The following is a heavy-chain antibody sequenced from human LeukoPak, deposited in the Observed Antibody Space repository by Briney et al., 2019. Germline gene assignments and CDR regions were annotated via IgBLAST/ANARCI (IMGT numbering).Heavy chain of an antibody. Sequence: PSETLSLTCTVSGGSISSYYWSWIRQPPGKGLEWIGYIYYSGSTNYNPSLKSRVTISVDTSKNQFSLKLSSVTAADTAVYYCARGLAAADFDYWGQGTLVTVSS. D-gene: IGHD6-13*01. V-gene: IGHV4-59*01. CDR1: GGSISSYY. CDR3: ARGLAAADFDY. CDR2: IYYSGST. J-gene: IGHJ4*02.